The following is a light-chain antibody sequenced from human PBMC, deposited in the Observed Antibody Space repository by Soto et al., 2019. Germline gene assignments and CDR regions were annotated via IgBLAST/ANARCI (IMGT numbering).Light chain of an antibody. V-gene: IGKV3-15*01. CDR2: GAS. CDR3: QPHNNWPFP. Sequence: EIVMTQSPATLSVSPGERATLSCMASQRVSSNLAWYQQRPGQAPRLLIYGASTRATGIPARLSGSGSGTEFTLTISSLQSEDFAVYYCQPHNNWPFPFGQGTKLELK. J-gene: IGKJ2*01. CDR1: QRVSSN.